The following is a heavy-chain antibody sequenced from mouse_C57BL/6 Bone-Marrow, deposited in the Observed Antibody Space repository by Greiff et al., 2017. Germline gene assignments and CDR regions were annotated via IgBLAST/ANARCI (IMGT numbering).Heavy chain of an antibody. CDR1: GFNIKNTY. D-gene: IGHD1-1*01. Sequence: EVQVVESVAELVRPGASVKLSCTASGFNIKNTYMHWVKQRPEQGLEWIGRIDPANGHTKYAPKFQGTAPITAATSSTTAYLQLSSLTSEDPAIDYCARGGYSDGSSSYCGDYWGQGTTLTVSS. CDR2: IDPANGHT. J-gene: IGHJ2*01. CDR3: ARGGYSDGSSSYCGDY. V-gene: IGHV14-3*01.